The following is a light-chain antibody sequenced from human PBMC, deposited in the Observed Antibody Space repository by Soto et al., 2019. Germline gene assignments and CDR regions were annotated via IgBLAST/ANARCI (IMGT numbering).Light chain of an antibody. Sequence: QSALTQPPSVSGSPGQSVTISCTGSSSDVGRYNRVSWYQQPPGTAPKLMIYEVSNRPSGISNRFSGSKSGNTASLTLSGXXXXXXXDYYCSSYTSSSTLVFGGGTKVTVL. CDR1: SSDVGRYNR. J-gene: IGLJ2*01. CDR2: EVS. V-gene: IGLV2-18*02. CDR3: SSYTSSSTLV.